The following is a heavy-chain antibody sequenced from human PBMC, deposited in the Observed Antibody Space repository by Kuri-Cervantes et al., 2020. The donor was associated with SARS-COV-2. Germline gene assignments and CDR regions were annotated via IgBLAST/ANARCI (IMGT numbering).Heavy chain of an antibody. V-gene: IGHV3-23*01. CDR1: RFTFRNYA. Sequence: GESLKISCAASRFTFRNYALNWVRQAPGKGLEWVSSISLPGGDTNYADSVKGRFTISRDNSKDTLYLQMHSLRAEDTAVYCCATVYTMGVSLDWGQGTLVTVSS. CDR2: ISLPGGDT. J-gene: IGHJ4*02. D-gene: IGHD3-16*01. CDR3: ATVYTMGVSLD.